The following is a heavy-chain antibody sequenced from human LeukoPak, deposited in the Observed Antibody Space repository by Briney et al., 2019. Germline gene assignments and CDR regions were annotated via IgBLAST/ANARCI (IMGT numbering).Heavy chain of an antibody. CDR2: IKSKTDGGTT. Sequence: PGGSLRLSCAASGFTFSNAWMSWVRQAPGKGLEWVGRIKSKTDGGTTDYAAPVKGRFTISRDDSKNTLYLQMNSLKTEDTAVYYCTTGGRTQPSDFWSGYFYYYYGMDVWGQGTTVTVSS. D-gene: IGHD3-3*01. CDR3: TTGGRTQPSDFWSGYFYYYYGMDV. CDR1: GFTFSNAW. J-gene: IGHJ6*02. V-gene: IGHV3-15*01.